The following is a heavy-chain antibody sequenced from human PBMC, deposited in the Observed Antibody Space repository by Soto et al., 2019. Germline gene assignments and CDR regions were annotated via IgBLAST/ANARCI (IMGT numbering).Heavy chain of an antibody. CDR3: ARLIGNSWLDS. CDR2: IYYSGST. V-gene: IGHV4-30-4*01. J-gene: IGHJ5*01. CDR1: GGSISSGDYY. D-gene: IGHD3-16*01. Sequence: SETLSLTCTVSGGSISSGDYYWSWIRQPPGKGLEWIGYIYYSGSTYYNPSLKSRISINPDTSNNQVSLQLNSVTPDDTAVYYCARLIGNSWLDSWGQGTLVTVSS.